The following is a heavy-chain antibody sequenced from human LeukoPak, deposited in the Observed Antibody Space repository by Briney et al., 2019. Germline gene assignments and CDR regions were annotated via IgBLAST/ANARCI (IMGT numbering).Heavy chain of an antibody. Sequence: SETLSLTCTVSGGSINSYYWSWIRQPPGKGLEWIGYIYYSGSTNYNPFLKSRVTISVDTSKNQFSLKLSSVTAADTAVYYCARSRSRIAAADAYWGQGTLVTVSS. V-gene: IGHV4-59*01. D-gene: IGHD6-13*01. CDR3: ARSRSRIAAADAY. J-gene: IGHJ4*02. CDR1: GGSINSYY. CDR2: IYYSGST.